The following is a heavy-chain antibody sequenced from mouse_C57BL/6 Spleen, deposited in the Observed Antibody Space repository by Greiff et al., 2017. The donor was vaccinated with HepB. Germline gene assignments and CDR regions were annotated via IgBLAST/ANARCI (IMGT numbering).Heavy chain of an antibody. V-gene: IGHV5-9-1*02. J-gene: IGHJ2*01. CDR3: TRDGYQYYFDY. CDR1: GFTFSSYA. CDR2: ISSGGDYI. D-gene: IGHD2-3*01. Sequence: EVQRVESGEGLVKPGGSLKLSCAASGFTFSSYAMSWVRQTPEKRLEWVAYISSGGDYIYYADTVKGRFTISRDNARNTLYLQMSSLKSEDTAMYYCTRDGYQYYFDYWGQGTTLTVSS.